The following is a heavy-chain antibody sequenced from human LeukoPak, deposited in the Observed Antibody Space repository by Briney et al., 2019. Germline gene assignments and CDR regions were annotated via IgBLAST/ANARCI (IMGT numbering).Heavy chain of an antibody. CDR1: GYSFTSYW. V-gene: IGHV5-51*01. D-gene: IGHD5-18*01. CDR2: IYPGDSDT. J-gene: IGHJ4*02. Sequence: GESLKISCKGSGYSFTSYWIGWGRQMPGKGVEWMVIIYPGDSDTRYSPSFHGQVTISADQSISTAYLQWSRLKASDTAMYYCATNKEGYSYVDYWGQGTLVTVSS. CDR3: ATNKEGYSYVDY.